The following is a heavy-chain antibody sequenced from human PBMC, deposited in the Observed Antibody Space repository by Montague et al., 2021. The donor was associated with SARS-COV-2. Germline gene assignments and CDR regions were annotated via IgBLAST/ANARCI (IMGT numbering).Heavy chain of an antibody. J-gene: IGHJ6*02. CDR2: INHSGST. D-gene: IGHD3-10*01. CDR3: ARVRYYGSGTSLGMDV. Sequence: SETLSLTCAVYDGSFSGYYWSWIRQPPGKGLEWIGEINHSGSTNYNPSLKSRVTILVDTSKNQFSLKLSSVTAADTAVYYCARVRYYGSGTSLGMDVWGQGTTVTVSS. CDR1: DGSFSGYY. V-gene: IGHV4-34*01.